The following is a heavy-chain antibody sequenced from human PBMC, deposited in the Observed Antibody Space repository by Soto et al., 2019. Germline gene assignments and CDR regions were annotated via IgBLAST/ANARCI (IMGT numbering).Heavy chain of an antibody. V-gene: IGHV4-38-2*02. CDR1: GFAISRGYY. J-gene: IGHJ4*02. D-gene: IGHD1-1*01. CDR3: AREKAGTTFFDN. Sequence: SETLSLTCSVSGFAISRGYYWSWVRQPPGKGLEWIGSIYPSVSSYHNPSLATRLRLSIDTSKNQFTLNLTSVTAADTALYFCAREKAGTTFFDNWGQGIQVTV. CDR2: IYPSVSS.